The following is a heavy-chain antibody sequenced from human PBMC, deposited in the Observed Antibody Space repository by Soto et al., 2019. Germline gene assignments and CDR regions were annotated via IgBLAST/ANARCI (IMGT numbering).Heavy chain of an antibody. J-gene: IGHJ6*02. Sequence: ASVKVSCKASGGTFSSYGISWVRQAPGQGLEWMGWISAYNGNTNYAQKLQGRVTMTTDTSTSTAYMELRSLRSDDTAVYYCARDKRTGRYGMDVWGQGTTVTVSS. CDR3: ARDKRTGRYGMDV. CDR2: ISAYNGNT. CDR1: GGTFSSYG. V-gene: IGHV1-18*01.